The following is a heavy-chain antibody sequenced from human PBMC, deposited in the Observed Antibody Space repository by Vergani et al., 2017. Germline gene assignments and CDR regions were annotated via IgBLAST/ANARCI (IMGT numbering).Heavy chain of an antibody. CDR3: AKYLRDSTDGLPDS. J-gene: IGHJ4*02. V-gene: IGHV3-30*02. D-gene: IGHD2-21*02. Sequence: QVQLVESAGGVDQPGGSLRLSCAASGFTFSNFGMHWIRQAPGKGLEWLAYIGKDVINTRYRDAVKGRFTVSRDNSKDILYLQMDSLRSEDTALYYCAKYLRDSTDGLPDSWGPGTLVIVSS. CDR2: IGKDVINT. CDR1: GFTFSNFG.